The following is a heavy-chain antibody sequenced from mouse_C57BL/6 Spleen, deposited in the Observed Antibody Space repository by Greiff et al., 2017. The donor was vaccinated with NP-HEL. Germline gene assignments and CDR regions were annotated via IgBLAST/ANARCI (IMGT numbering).Heavy chain of an antibody. Sequence: VQLQQSGAELVQPGAPVKLSCKASGYTFTEYTLHWVKQRSGQGLEWIGWFSPGSGRLTYIEKFKEKATLTADKSSSTVYMELSRLTSEDSAVYVCARHEDAGSSYFDDWGQGTTLTVSS. D-gene: IGHD1-1*01. V-gene: IGHV1-62-2*01. J-gene: IGHJ2*01. CDR2: FSPGSGRL. CDR1: GYTFTEYT. CDR3: ARHEDAGSSYFDD.